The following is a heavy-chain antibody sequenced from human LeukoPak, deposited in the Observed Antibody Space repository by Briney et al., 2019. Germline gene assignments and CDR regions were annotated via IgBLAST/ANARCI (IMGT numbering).Heavy chain of an antibody. J-gene: IGHJ5*02. Sequence: WASVKVSCKASGNTFTNYGISWVRQAPGQGLEWLGWISAFNGNTNYAQKVQGRVTMTTDTSTSTAYMELRSLRSDDTAVYYCARMTYDSSGYHWIDPWGQGTLVTVSS. V-gene: IGHV1-18*01. CDR1: GNTFTNYG. CDR2: ISAFNGNT. D-gene: IGHD3-22*01. CDR3: ARMTYDSSGYHWIDP.